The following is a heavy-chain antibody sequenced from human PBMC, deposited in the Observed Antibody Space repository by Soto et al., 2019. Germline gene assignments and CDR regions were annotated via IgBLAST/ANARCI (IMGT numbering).Heavy chain of an antibody. CDR2: IIPIFGTA. CDR3: ARDPPGAMVTRMGAFDI. CDR1: GGTFSSYA. J-gene: IGHJ3*02. V-gene: IGHV1-69*01. Sequence: QVQLVQSGAEVKKPGSSVKVSCKASGGTFSSYAISWVRQAPGQGLEWMGGIIPIFGTANYAQKFQGRVTITGDESTSTADMELSSLRSEDTAVYYCARDPPGAMVTRMGAFDIWGQGTMVTVSS. D-gene: IGHD5-18*01.